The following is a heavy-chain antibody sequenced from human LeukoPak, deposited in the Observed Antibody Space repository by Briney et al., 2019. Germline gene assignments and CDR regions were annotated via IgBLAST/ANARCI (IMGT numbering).Heavy chain of an antibody. V-gene: IGHV3-23*01. Sequence: PGGSLRLSCAASGFTFSSYGMSWVRQAPGKGPQWVSAITGSGGTTYYADSVKGQFTISRDNSKNTLYLQMNSLRAEDTAVYYCAKIQGYFDYWGQGNLVTVSS. J-gene: IGHJ4*02. CDR1: GFTFSSYG. CDR3: AKIQGYFDY. CDR2: ITGSGGTT.